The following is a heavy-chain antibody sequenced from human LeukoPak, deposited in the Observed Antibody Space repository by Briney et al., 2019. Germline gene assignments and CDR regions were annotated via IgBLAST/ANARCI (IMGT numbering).Heavy chain of an antibody. J-gene: IGHJ4*02. CDR1: GGSISSGGYY. Sequence: SQTLSLTCTVSGGSISSGGYYWSWIRQHPGKGLEWIGYMYYSGSTYYNPSLKSRVTISVDTSKNQFSLKLSSVTAADTAVYYCARAFIVVVVAATPYFDYWGQGTLVTVSS. V-gene: IGHV4-31*03. CDR3: ARAFIVVVVAATPYFDY. D-gene: IGHD2-15*01. CDR2: MYYSGST.